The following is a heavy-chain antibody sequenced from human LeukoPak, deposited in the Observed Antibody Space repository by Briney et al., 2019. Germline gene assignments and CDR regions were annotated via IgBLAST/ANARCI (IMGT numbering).Heavy chain of an antibody. V-gene: IGHV4-61*03. Sequence: PSETLSLTCTVSGGSISSGGYYWSWIRQPPGKGLEWIGHIFASGSTNYNPSLKSRVTISVDTSKNHLSLKLISVTAADTAVYYCARQGFSVAGNRSWFDPCGQGTLVTVSS. J-gene: IGHJ5*02. CDR1: GGSISSGGYY. D-gene: IGHD6-19*01. CDR2: IFASGST. CDR3: ARQGFSVAGNRSWFDP.